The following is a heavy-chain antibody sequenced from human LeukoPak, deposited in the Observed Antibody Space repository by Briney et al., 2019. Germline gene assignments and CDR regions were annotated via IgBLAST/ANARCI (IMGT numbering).Heavy chain of an antibody. CDR2: ISSSSSYI. CDR3: ARDSRMIVVVDYYYGMDV. D-gene: IGHD3-22*01. J-gene: IGHJ6*02. V-gene: IGHV3-21*01. CDR1: GFTFSSYS. Sequence: GGSLRLSCAASGFTFSSYSMNWVRQAPGKGLEWVSSISSSSSYIYYADSVKGRFTISRDNAKNSLYLQMNSLRAEDTAAYYCARDSRMIVVVDYYYGMDVWGQGTTVTVSS.